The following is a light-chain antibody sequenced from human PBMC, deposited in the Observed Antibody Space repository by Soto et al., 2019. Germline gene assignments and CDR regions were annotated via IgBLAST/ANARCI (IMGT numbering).Light chain of an antibody. CDR3: QQYGSSQVT. J-gene: IGKJ1*01. CDR2: GAS. CDR1: QSVSNAW. Sequence: EIVLTQSPGTLYLSTGEIATLSCRASQSVSNAWLAWYQQKPGQAPRLLIYGASSRDTGIPERFSGSGCGTDFTLTISRLEPEDFAVDYCQQYGSSQVTFGQWTKVEIK. V-gene: IGKV3-20*01.